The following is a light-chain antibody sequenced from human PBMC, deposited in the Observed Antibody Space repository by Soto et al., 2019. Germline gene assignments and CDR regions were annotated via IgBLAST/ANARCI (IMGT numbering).Light chain of an antibody. Sequence: QSVLTQPPSASGTPGQRVTISCSGSSSNIGSHIVNWYQQLPGTAPKLLIYSNNQRPSGVPDRISGSKSGTSASLAISGLQSEDEADYYCAAWDDSLNVLFCGGTKLTVL. CDR2: SNN. J-gene: IGLJ2*01. CDR3: AAWDDSLNVL. CDR1: SSNIGSHI. V-gene: IGLV1-44*01.